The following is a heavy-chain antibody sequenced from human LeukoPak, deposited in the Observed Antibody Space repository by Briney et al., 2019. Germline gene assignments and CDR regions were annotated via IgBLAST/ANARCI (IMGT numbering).Heavy chain of an antibody. CDR2: IYYSGST. D-gene: IGHD2-21*01. CDR1: GGSISSYY. Sequence: SETLSLTCTVSGGSISSYYWSWIRQPPGKGLEWIGNIYYSGSTNYNPSLKSRVTISVDTSKNQFSLKLSSVTAADTAVYYCARNLCGGDCYSADYYYMDVWSKGTTVTVSS. J-gene: IGHJ6*03. V-gene: IGHV4-59*13. CDR3: ARNLCGGDCYSADYYYMDV.